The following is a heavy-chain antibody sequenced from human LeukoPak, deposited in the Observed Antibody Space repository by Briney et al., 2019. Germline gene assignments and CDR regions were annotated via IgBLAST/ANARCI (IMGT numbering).Heavy chain of an antibody. CDR2: IIPIFGTA. D-gene: IGHD5-18*01. CDR1: GGTFSSYA. V-gene: IGHV1-69*15. Sequence: ASVTVSCKASGGTFSSYAISWVRQAPGQGLEWMGRIIPIFGTANYAQKFQGRVTITADESTSTAYMELSSLRSEDTAVYYCARGVRYSYAVRFWGQGTLVTVSS. CDR3: ARGVRYSYAVRF. J-gene: IGHJ4*02.